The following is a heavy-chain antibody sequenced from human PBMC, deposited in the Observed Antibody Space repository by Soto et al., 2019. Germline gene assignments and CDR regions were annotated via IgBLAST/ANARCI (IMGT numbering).Heavy chain of an antibody. D-gene: IGHD5-12*01. CDR1: GFTFSSYA. CDR2: ISYDGSNK. CDR3: ARAHLIVATIGSWFDP. V-gene: IGHV3-30-3*01. J-gene: IGHJ5*02. Sequence: QVQLVESGGGVVQPGRSLRLSCAASGFTFSSYAMHWVRQAPGKGLEWVAVISYDGSNKYYADSVKGRFTISRDNSKNPLYLQMNSLRAEDTAVYYCARAHLIVATIGSWFDPWDQGTLVTVSS.